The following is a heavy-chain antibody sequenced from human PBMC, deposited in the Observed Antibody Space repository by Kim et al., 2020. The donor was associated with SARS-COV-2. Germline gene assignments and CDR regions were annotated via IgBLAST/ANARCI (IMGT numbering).Heavy chain of an antibody. J-gene: IGHJ6*02. Sequence: GGSLRLSCAASGFTFSSYAMHWVRQAPGKGLEYVSAISSNGGSTYYANSVKGRFTISRDNSKNTLYLQMGSLRAEDMAVYYCARDQVLLWFGELEIPHYRMDVWGQGTTVTVSS. D-gene: IGHD3-10*01. CDR1: GFTFSSYA. CDR2: ISSNGGST. CDR3: ARDQVLLWFGELEIPHYRMDV. V-gene: IGHV3-64*01.